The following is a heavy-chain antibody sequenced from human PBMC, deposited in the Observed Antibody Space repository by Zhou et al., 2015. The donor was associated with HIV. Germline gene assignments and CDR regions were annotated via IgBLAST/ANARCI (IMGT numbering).Heavy chain of an antibody. D-gene: IGHD3-22*01. Sequence: VQLVESGGGLVKPGGSLRLSCAASGFTFSNYAMNWFRLTPGKGLEWVSAISGSGGSTYYADSVKGRFTISRDNSKNTLYLQMNSLRAEDTAVYYCARGTYQITMIVVVDDAFDIWGQGTMVTVSS. J-gene: IGHJ3*02. CDR1: GFTFSNYA. V-gene: IGHV3-23*04. CDR3: ARGTYQITMIVVVDDAFDI. CDR2: ISGSGGST.